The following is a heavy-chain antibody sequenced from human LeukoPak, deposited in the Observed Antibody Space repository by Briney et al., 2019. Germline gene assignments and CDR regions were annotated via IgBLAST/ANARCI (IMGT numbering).Heavy chain of an antibody. CDR1: GFTFSSYA. Sequence: GASLRLSCAASGFTFSSYAMSWVRQAPWKGLEWVSAISGSGGSTYYADSVKGRFTISRDNSKNTLYLQMNSLRAEDTAVYYCAKAFGGDYYDSSGYHPFDYWGQGTLVTVSS. CDR2: ISGSGGST. D-gene: IGHD3-22*01. V-gene: IGHV3-23*01. J-gene: IGHJ4*02. CDR3: AKAFGGDYYDSSGYHPFDY.